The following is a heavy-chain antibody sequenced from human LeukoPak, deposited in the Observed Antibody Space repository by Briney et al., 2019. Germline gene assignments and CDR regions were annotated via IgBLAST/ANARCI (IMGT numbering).Heavy chain of an antibody. J-gene: IGHJ4*02. Sequence: PGGSLRLSCAASGFTFSSYGMSWVRQAPGKGLQWVSVIIGSGSSTYYADSVKGRFTISRDNSKNTLYLQMNSLRAEDTAVYYCAKVAGLYYGAFDYWGQGTLVTVSS. D-gene: IGHD4-17*01. CDR3: AKVAGLYYGAFDY. CDR2: IIGSGSST. V-gene: IGHV3-23*01. CDR1: GFTFSSYG.